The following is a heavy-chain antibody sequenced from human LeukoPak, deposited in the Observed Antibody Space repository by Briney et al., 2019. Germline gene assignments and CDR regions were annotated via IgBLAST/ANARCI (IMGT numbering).Heavy chain of an antibody. CDR3: SRVRPKYPINWFDP. Sequence: ASVTVSCKASGYTFTSYGISWVRQAPGQGLGWMGWISAYNGNTNYAQKLQGRGTMTTATSTSTANMELRIMRPDDTAVNYYSRVRPKYPINWFDPWGQGTLVTVSS. J-gene: IGHJ5*02. V-gene: IGHV1-18*01. CDR1: GYTFTSYG. D-gene: IGHD2-2*01. CDR2: ISAYNGNT.